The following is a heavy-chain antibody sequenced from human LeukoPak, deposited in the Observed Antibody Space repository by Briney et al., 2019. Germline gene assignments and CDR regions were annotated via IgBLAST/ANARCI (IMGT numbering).Heavy chain of an antibody. CDR1: GYTFTSYG. D-gene: IGHD3-10*01. CDR3: ARDDYYGSGSYPDLFDY. V-gene: IGHV1-18*01. J-gene: IGHJ4*02. Sequence: ASVKVSCKASGYTFTSYGISWVRQAPGQGLEWMGWISAYNGNTNYAQKLQGRVTMTTDTSTSTAYMELRSLRSDDTAVYYCARDDYYGSGSYPDLFDYWGQGTLATVSS. CDR2: ISAYNGNT.